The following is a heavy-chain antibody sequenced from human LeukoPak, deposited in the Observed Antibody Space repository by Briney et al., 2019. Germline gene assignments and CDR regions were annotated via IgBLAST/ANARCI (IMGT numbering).Heavy chain of an antibody. J-gene: IGHJ6*02. V-gene: IGHV1-8*01. Sequence: ASVKVSCKASGYTFTSYDINWVRQATGQGLEWMGWMNPNSGNTGYAQKFQGRVTMTRNTSISTAYMELSSLRSEDTAVYYCARGYQTRYYCGMDVWGQGTTVTVSS. CDR3: ARGYQTRYYCGMDV. D-gene: IGHD2-2*01. CDR1: GYTFTSYD. CDR2: MNPNSGNT.